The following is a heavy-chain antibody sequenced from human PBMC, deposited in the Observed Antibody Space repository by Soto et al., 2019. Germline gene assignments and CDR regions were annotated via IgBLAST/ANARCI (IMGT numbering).Heavy chain of an antibody. V-gene: IGHV3-9*01. CDR3: AKEAGLIGGYELDY. J-gene: IGHJ4*02. CDR1: GFTFDDYA. Sequence: GGSLRLSCAASGFTFDDYAMHWVRQAPGKGLEWVSGISWNSGSIGYADSVKGRFTISRDNAKNSLYLQMNSLRAEDTALYYCAKEAGLIGGYELDYWGQGTLVTVSS. D-gene: IGHD5-12*01. CDR2: ISWNSGSI.